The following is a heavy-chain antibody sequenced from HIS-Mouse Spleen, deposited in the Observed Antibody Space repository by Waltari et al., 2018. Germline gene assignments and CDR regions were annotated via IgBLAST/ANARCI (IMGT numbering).Heavy chain of an antibody. CDR3: AREIPYSSSWYDWYFDL. J-gene: IGHJ2*01. CDR2: IYYSGIT. Sequence: QVQLQESGPGLVKPSQTLSLTCTVSGGSISSGGYYWSWIRQHPGKGLEWIGYIYYSGITYYNPSLKSRVTISVDTSKNQFSLKLSSVTAADTAVYYCAREIPYSSSWYDWYFDLWGRGTLVTVSS. CDR1: GGSISSGGYY. D-gene: IGHD6-13*01. V-gene: IGHV4-31*03.